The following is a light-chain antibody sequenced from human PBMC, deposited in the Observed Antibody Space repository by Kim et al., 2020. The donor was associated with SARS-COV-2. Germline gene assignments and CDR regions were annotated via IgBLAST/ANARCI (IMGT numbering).Light chain of an antibody. CDR1: KLGDKY. J-gene: IGLJ2*01. CDR2: QDS. CDR3: QAWDSSTEV. V-gene: IGLV3-1*01. Sequence: SYELTQPPSVSVSPGQTASITYSGDKLGDKYACWYQQKPGQSPVLVIYQDSKRPSGIPERFSGSNSGNTATLTISGTQAMDEADYHCQAWDSSTEVFGGGTQLTVL.